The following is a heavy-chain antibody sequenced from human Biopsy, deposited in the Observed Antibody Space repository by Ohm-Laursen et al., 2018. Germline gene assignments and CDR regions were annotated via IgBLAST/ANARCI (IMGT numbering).Heavy chain of an antibody. CDR1: GYTFTSYG. CDR2: NNTENGNT. J-gene: IGHJ6*02. CDR3: ARAKLEPVYYYYGMDV. V-gene: IGHV1-18*01. Sequence: GPSVKASCKASGYTFTSYGISSVRQAPGQGLGWMGWNNTENGNTIYAQNLQGRVTMTADTSTSTAYMEVASLRSDDTAVYYCARAKLEPVYYYYGMDVWGQGTTVTVSS. D-gene: IGHD1-1*01.